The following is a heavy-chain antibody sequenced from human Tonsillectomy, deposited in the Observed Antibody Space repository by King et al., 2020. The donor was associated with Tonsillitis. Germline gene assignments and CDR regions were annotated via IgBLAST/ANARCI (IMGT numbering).Heavy chain of an antibody. CDR3: AKDRLSYCSSTSCYGNYGMDV. V-gene: IGHV3-43D*04. J-gene: IGHJ6*02. CDR2: ISWDGGSI. D-gene: IGHD2-2*01. CDR1: GFTFDDYT. Sequence: VQLVESGGVVVQPGGSLRLSCAASGFTFDDYTMHWVRQGPGKGLEWVSLISWDGGSIYYADSVKGRFTISRDNSKNSLYLQMNSLRAEDTALYYCAKDRLSYCSSTSCYGNYGMDVWGQGTTVTVSS.